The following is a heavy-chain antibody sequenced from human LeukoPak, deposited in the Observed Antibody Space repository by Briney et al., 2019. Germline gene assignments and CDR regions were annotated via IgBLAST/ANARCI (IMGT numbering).Heavy chain of an antibody. Sequence: GGSLRLSCAAPGFTFSSYGMHWVRQAPGKGLEWVAFIRYDGSNKYYADSVKGRFTISRDNSKNTLYLQMNSLRAEDTAVYYCAKPTLWFGESPLDYWGQGTLVTVSS. CDR1: GFTFSSYG. D-gene: IGHD3-10*01. CDR3: AKPTLWFGESPLDY. V-gene: IGHV3-30*02. J-gene: IGHJ4*02. CDR2: IRYDGSNK.